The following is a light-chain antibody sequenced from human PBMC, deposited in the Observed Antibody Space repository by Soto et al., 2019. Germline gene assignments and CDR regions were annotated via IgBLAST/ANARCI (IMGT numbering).Light chain of an antibody. V-gene: IGKV3-20*01. CDR2: GAS. Sequence: EIVLRQSPGTLSLSRGERATLSCRASQSVSSSYLAWYQQKPGQPPRLLIYGASSRATGIPDRFRGSGSGTDFTLTISRLEPEDFAVYYCQQYGGLPTFGQGTKVDIK. CDR1: QSVSSSY. CDR3: QQYGGLPT. J-gene: IGKJ1*01.